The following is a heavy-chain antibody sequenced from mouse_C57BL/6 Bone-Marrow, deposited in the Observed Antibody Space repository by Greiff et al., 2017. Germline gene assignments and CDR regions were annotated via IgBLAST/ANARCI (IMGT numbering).Heavy chain of an antibody. CDR3: TRGAGRFAY. V-gene: IGHV5-9-1*02. D-gene: IGHD3-3*01. Sequence: EVMLVESGEGLVKPGGSLKLSCAASGFTFSSYAMSWVRQTPEQSLEWVAYISSGGDYIYYADTVKGRFTISRDNARNTLYLQMSSLKSEDTAMYYCTRGAGRFAYWGQGTLVTVSA. J-gene: IGHJ3*01. CDR2: ISSGGDYI. CDR1: GFTFSSYA.